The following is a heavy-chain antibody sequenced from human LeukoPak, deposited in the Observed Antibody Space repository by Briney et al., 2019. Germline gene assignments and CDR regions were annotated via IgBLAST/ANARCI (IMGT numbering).Heavy chain of an antibody. CDR1: GGSFRGYY. D-gene: IGHD3-10*01. CDR2: INHSGST. CDR3: ARGRATMVRGVSRPFDY. Sequence: SETLSLTCAVYGGSFRGYYWSWIRQPPGKGLEWIGEINHSGSTNYNPSLKSRVTISVDTSKNQFSLKLSSVTAADTAVYYCARGRATMVRGVSRPFDYWGQGTLVTVSS. J-gene: IGHJ4*02. V-gene: IGHV4-34*01.